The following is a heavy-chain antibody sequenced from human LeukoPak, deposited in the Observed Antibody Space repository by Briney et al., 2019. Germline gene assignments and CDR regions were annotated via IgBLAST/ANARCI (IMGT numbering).Heavy chain of an antibody. V-gene: IGHV4-30-2*01. D-gene: IGHD2-2*01. Sequence: SQTLSLTCAVSGGSISSGGHSWSWIRQPPGKGLEWIGYIYHSGSTYYNPSLKSRVTMSINTSKNQFSLKLRSGTAADTAVYYCARAGQDIVVVPDAMSWFDPWGQGTQVTVSS. CDR3: ARAGQDIVVVPDAMSWFDP. J-gene: IGHJ5*02. CDR1: GGSISSGGHS. CDR2: IYHSGST.